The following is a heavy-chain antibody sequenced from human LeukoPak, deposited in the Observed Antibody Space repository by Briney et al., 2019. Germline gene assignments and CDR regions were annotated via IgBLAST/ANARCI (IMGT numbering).Heavy chain of an antibody. D-gene: IGHD2-2*01. Sequence: KPSETLSLTCAVYGGSFSGYYWSWIRQPPGKGLEWIGEINHSGSTNYNPSLKSRVTISVDTSKNQFSLKLSSVTAADTAVYYCARGGRKDIVVVPASHFDYWGQGTLVTVSS. V-gene: IGHV4-34*01. CDR2: INHSGST. CDR3: ARGGRKDIVVVPASHFDY. CDR1: GGSFSGYY. J-gene: IGHJ4*02.